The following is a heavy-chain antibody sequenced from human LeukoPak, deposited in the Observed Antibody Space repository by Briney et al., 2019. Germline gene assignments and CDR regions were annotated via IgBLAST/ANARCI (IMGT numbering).Heavy chain of an antibody. V-gene: IGHV4-59*08. Sequence: SETLSLTCTVSGGSISSYYWSWIRQPPGKGLEGIGYIYYSGSTNYNPSLKSRVTISVDTSKNQFSLKLSSVAAADTAVYYCARLDRGYCSGGSCPDYWGQGTLVTVSS. CDR1: GGSISSYY. CDR3: ARLDRGYCSGGSCPDY. CDR2: IYYSGST. J-gene: IGHJ4*02. D-gene: IGHD2-15*01.